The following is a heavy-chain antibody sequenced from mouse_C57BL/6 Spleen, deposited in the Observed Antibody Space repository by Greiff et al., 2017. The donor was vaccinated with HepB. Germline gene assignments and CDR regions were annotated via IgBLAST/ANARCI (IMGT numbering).Heavy chain of an antibody. CDR2: ISGGGGNT. J-gene: IGHJ3*01. D-gene: IGHD2-1*01. Sequence: EVKLVESGGGLVKPGGSLKLSCAASGFTFSSYTMSWVRQTPEKRLEWVATISGGGGNTYYPDSVKGRFTISRDNAKNTLYLQMSSLRSEDTALYYCARERDYYGNYDWFAYWGQGTLVTVSA. CDR3: ARERDYYGNYDWFAY. CDR1: GFTFSSYT. V-gene: IGHV5-9*01.